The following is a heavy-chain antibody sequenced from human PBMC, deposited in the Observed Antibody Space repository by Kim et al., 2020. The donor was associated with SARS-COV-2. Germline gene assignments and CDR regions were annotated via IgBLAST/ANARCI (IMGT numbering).Heavy chain of an antibody. CDR3: PRGGDYYDSSAYFY. D-gene: IGHD3-22*01. V-gene: IGHV3-49*03. J-gene: IGHJ4*02. CDR1: GFTFGDYA. CDR2: IRSKAYGGTT. Sequence: GGSLRPSCSTSGFTFGDYAMSWIRQAPGKGLEWVGFIRSKAYGGTTEYAASVKGRFVISRDDSKGIAYLQMNSLKAEDTAVYYCPRGGDYYDSSAYFYWGQGTLVTVSS.